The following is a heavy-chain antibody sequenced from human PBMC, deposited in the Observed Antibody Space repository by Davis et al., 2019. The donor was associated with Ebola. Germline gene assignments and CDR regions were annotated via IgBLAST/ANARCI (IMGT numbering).Heavy chain of an antibody. D-gene: IGHD4-17*01. CDR2: IYSGGST. Sequence: GESLKISCAASGFTFSSYSMSWVRQAPGKGLEWVSVIYSGGSTYYADSVKGRFTISRDNSKNTLYLQMNSLRAEDTAVYYCARIMTTVTTGWFDPWGQGTLVTVSS. CDR3: ARIMTTVTTGWFDP. V-gene: IGHV3-66*01. CDR1: GFTFSSYS. J-gene: IGHJ5*02.